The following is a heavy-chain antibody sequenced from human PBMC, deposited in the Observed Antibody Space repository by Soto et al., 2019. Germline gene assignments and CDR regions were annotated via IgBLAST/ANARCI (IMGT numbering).Heavy chain of an antibody. CDR1: GYSFTTFW. V-gene: IGHV5-51*01. D-gene: IGHD1-26*01. J-gene: IGHJ3*02. Sequence: GESLKISCKGSGYSFTTFWIGWVRQMPGKGLEWMGIINPSDSDTRYSPSFQGQVTISVDKSISTAYLQWSSLKASDTAMYYCVRRIVGATIQNAFDIWGQGTMVTVSS. CDR3: VRRIVGATIQNAFDI. CDR2: INPSDSDT.